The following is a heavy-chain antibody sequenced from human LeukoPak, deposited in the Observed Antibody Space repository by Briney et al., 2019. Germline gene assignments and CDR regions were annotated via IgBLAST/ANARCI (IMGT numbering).Heavy chain of an antibody. CDR2: ISAYNGNT. CDR3: ARDFPAFWSGYFYYFDY. CDR1: GYTFTSYG. V-gene: IGHV1-18*01. D-gene: IGHD3-3*01. Sequence: VASVKVSCKASGYTFTSYGISWVRQAPGQGLEWMGWISAYNGNTNYAQKLQGRVTMTTDTSTSTAYMELRSLRSDDTAVYYCARDFPAFWSGYFYYFDYWGQGTLVTVSS. J-gene: IGHJ4*02.